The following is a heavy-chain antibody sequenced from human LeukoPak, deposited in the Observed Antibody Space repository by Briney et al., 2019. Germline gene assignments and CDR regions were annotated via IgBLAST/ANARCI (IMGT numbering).Heavy chain of an antibody. CDR2: IYYSGRT. CDR3: ARQDWDYGWYFDL. Sequence: SETLSLTCTVSGGSISSYYWSWIRQPPGKGLEWIGYIYYSGRTNYNPSLKSRVTISVDTSKNQFSLKLSSVTAADTAVYYCARQDWDYGWYFDLWGRGTLVTVSS. D-gene: IGHD4-17*01. V-gene: IGHV4-59*08. J-gene: IGHJ2*01. CDR1: GGSISSYY.